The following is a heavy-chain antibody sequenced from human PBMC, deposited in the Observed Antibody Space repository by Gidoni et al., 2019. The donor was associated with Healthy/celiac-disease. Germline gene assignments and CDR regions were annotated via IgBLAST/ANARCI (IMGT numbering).Heavy chain of an antibody. Sequence: QVQLQESGPGLVKPSETLSLTCTVSGGPISSYYWSWIRQPPGKGLEWIGYIYYSGSTNYNPSLKSRVTISVDTSKNQFSLKLSSVTAADTAVYYCATLRGDYDYVWGSYRYHWFDPWGQGTLVTVSS. J-gene: IGHJ5*02. CDR1: GGPISSYY. D-gene: IGHD3-16*02. CDR2: IYYSGST. V-gene: IGHV4-59*01. CDR3: ATLRGDYDYVWGSYRYHWFDP.